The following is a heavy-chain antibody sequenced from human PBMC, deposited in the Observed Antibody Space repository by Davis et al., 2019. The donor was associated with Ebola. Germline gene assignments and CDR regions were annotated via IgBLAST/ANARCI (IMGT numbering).Heavy chain of an antibody. CDR3: AKGGSGWPSDYSYGMGV. V-gene: IGHV3-11*01. Sequence: GESLKISCAASGLTLSNYYMSWIRQAPGKGLEWISYISSTSSTIYYADSVKGRFTISRDNAKNSLYLQMNSLRAEDTAVYYCAKGGSGWPSDYSYGMGVWGKGTTVTVSS. J-gene: IGHJ6*04. CDR2: ISSTSSTI. D-gene: IGHD6-19*01. CDR1: GLTLSNYY.